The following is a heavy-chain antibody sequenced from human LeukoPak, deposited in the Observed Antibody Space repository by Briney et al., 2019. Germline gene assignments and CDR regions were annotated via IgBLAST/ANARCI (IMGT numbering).Heavy chain of an antibody. D-gene: IGHD6-13*01. CDR2: ISGSGGST. CDR3: AKASVSGISSWYSNYFDY. Sequence: QPGGSLRLSCAASGFTFSSYAMSWVRQAPGKGLEWVSAISGSGGSTYYADSVKGRFTISRDNSKNTLYLQMNSLRAEDTAVYYCAKASVSGISSWYSNYFDYWGQGTLVTVSS. J-gene: IGHJ4*02. V-gene: IGHV3-23*01. CDR1: GFTFSSYA.